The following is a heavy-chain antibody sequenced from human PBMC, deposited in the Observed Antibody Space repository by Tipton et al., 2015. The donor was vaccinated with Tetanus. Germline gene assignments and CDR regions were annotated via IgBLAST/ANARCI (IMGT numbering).Heavy chain of an antibody. CDR1: GGSISSGGYY. CDR2: IYNSGST. V-gene: IGHV4-31*11. Sequence: LVKPTQTLSVTCAVSGGSISSGGYYWSWIRQHPGKGLEWIGDIYNSGSTYYNPSLKSRVTILVDTTKNQFSLKSKSVTAADTAVYYCARDQARGARGWNYFDYWGQGSLVTVSS. D-gene: IGHD1-26*01. J-gene: IGHJ4*02. CDR3: ARDQARGARGWNYFDY.